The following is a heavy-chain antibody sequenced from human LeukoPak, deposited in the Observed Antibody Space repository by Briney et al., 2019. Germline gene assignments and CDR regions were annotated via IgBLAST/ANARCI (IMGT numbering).Heavy chain of an antibody. D-gene: IGHD6-13*01. V-gene: IGHV3-23*01. CDR1: GFTFSSYA. CDR3: AKDLSPAAGLCNWFDP. Sequence: PGGSLRLSCAVSGFTFSSYAMSWVRQAPGKGLEWVSAISGSGGSTYYADSVKGRFTISRDNSKNTLYLQMNSLRAEDTAVYYCAKDLSPAAGLCNWFDPWGQGTLVTVSS. J-gene: IGHJ5*02. CDR2: ISGSGGST.